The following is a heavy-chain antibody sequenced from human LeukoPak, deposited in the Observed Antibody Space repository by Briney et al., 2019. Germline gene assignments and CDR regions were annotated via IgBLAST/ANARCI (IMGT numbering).Heavy chain of an antibody. V-gene: IGHV4-38-2*02. CDR2: IYHSGST. J-gene: IGHJ6*03. CDR3: ARIYCGGDCRGYYYHYYMDV. CDR1: GYSISSGYY. Sequence: SETLSLTCTVSGYSISSGYYWGWIRQPPGKGLEWIGSIYHSGSTDYNPSLKSRVTISVDTSKNQFSLKLRSVTAADTAVYYCARIYCGGDCRGYYYHYYMDVWGKGTTVTISS. D-gene: IGHD2-21*02.